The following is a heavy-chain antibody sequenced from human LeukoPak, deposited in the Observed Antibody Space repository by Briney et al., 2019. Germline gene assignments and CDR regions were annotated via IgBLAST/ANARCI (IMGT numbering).Heavy chain of an antibody. CDR2: INPNSGGT. CDR3: ARARSRIAAAGTELGF. Sequence: ASVKVSCKASGYTFTGYYMHWVRQAPGQGLEWMGWINPNSGGTNYAQKFQGRVTMTRDTSISTAYMELSRLRSDDTAVYYCARARSRIAAAGTELGFWGQGTMVTVSS. D-gene: IGHD6-13*01. J-gene: IGHJ3*01. V-gene: IGHV1-2*02. CDR1: GYTFTGYY.